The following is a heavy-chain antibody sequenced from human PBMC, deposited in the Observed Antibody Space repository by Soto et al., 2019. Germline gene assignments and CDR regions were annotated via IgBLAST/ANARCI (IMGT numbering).Heavy chain of an antibody. CDR3: ARGGVVVVAALAYYFDY. CDR1: GGSFSGYY. CDR2: INHSGST. J-gene: IGHJ4*02. D-gene: IGHD2-15*01. V-gene: IGHV4-34*01. Sequence: QVQLQQWGAGLLKPSETLSLTCAVYGGSFSGYYWSWIRQPPGKGLEWIGEINHSGSTNYNPSLKSRVTISVDTSKNQFSLKLNSVTAADTAVYYCARGGVVVVAALAYYFDYWGQGTLVTVSS.